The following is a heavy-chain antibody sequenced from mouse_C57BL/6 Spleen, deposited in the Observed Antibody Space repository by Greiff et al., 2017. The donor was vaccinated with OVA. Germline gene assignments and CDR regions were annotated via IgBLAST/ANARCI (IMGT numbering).Heavy chain of an antibody. V-gene: IGHV1-50*01. CDR1: GYTFTSYW. CDR2: IDPSDSYT. D-gene: IGHD1-1*01. Sequence: QVQLQQPGAELVKPGASVKLSCKASGYTFTSYWMQWVKQRPGQGLEWIGEIDPSDSYTNYNQKFKGKATLTVDTSSSTAYMQLSSLTSEDSAVYYCARREYGSSFDVWGTGTTVTVSS. CDR3: ARREYGSSFDV. J-gene: IGHJ1*03.